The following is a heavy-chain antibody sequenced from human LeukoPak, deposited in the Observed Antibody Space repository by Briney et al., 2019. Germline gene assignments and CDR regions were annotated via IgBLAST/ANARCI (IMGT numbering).Heavy chain of an antibody. CDR3: ARLRYRYDY. CDR2: IYASGST. V-gene: IGHV4-4*09. D-gene: IGHD5-18*01. Sequence: PSETLSLTCTVSGGSISSYYWSWIRQPPGKGLEWIGYIYASGSTNYNPSLKSRVTISVDTSKNQFSLKLSSVTAADTAVYYCARLRYRYDYWGRETLVIVSS. CDR1: GGSISSYY. J-gene: IGHJ4*02.